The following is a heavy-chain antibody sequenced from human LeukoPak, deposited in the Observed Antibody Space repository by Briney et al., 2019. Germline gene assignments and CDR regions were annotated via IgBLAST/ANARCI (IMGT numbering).Heavy chain of an antibody. CDR2: IYYSGST. Sequence: SETLSLTCTVSGVSISSYYWSWIRQPPGKGLEWIGYIYYSGSTNYNPSLKSRVTISVDTSKNQFSLKLSSVTAADTAVYYCARVLLDTAMVTDYYFDYWGQGTLVTVSS. CDR3: ARVLLDTAMVTDYYFDY. D-gene: IGHD5-18*01. V-gene: IGHV4-59*01. J-gene: IGHJ4*02. CDR1: GVSISSYY.